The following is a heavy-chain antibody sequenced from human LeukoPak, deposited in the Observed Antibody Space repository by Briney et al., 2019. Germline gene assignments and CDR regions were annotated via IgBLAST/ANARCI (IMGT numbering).Heavy chain of an antibody. V-gene: IGHV3-9*03. D-gene: IGHD1-1*01. Sequence: PGGSLRLSCAASGFTFDDYAMHWVRQAPGKGLEWVSGISWNSGSIGYADSVKGRFTISRDNAKNSLYLQMNSLRAEDMALYYCAKWGRTRAFDIWGQGTMVTVPS. J-gene: IGHJ3*02. CDR2: ISWNSGSI. CDR1: GFTFDDYA. CDR3: AKWGRTRAFDI.